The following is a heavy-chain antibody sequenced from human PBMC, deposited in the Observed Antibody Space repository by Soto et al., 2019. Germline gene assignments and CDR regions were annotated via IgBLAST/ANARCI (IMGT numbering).Heavy chain of an antibody. CDR2: IKQDGSEK. V-gene: IGHV3-7*05. J-gene: IGHJ4*02. Sequence: GGSLRLSCAASGFTFSSYWMSWVRQAPGKGLEWVANIKQDGSEKYYVDSVKGRFTISRDNAKNSLYLQMNSLRAEDTAVYYCARATLAAAVPFDYWGQGTLVTVSS. CDR3: ARATLAAAVPFDY. D-gene: IGHD6-13*01. CDR1: GFTFSSYW.